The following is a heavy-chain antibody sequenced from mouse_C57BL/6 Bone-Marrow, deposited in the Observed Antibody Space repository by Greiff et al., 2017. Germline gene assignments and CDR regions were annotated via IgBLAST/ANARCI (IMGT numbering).Heavy chain of an antibody. Sequence: VQLQQSGPVLVKPGASVKMSCKASGYTFTDYYMNWVKQSHGKSLEWIGVINPYNGGTSYNQKFKGKATLTVDKSSSTAYMELNSLTSEDSAVYDCASDYYGSSYFDYWGQGTTLTVSS. D-gene: IGHD1-1*01. CDR2: INPYNGGT. CDR1: GYTFTDYY. V-gene: IGHV1-19*01. J-gene: IGHJ2*01. CDR3: ASDYYGSSYFDY.